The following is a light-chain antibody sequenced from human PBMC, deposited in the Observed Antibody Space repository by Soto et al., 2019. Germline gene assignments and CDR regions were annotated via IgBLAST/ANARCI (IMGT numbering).Light chain of an antibody. CDR1: SSDVGGYNY. CDR2: DVS. Sequence: QSALTQPASVSGSPGQSIIISCTGTSSDVGGYNYVSWYQQHPGKAPKLMIYDVSNRPSGVSNRFSGSKSGNTASLTISVLQAEDEADYYCSSYTSSSTPYVFGTGTKVTVL. V-gene: IGLV2-14*01. CDR3: SSYTSSSTPYV. J-gene: IGLJ1*01.